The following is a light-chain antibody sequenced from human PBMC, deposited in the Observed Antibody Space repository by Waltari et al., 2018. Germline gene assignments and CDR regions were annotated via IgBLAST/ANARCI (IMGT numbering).Light chain of an antibody. J-gene: IGLJ3*02. CDR3: LLYTGSGIWV. V-gene: IGLV8-61*01. Sequence: QTVVTQEPSLSVSPGGTVTLTCALSSDSISSTSYASWYQQTPGQAPRTLVYKTNSRSSGVPDRFSDSVLGNKAALTITGAQADDESDYYCLLYTGSGIWVFGGGTKLTVL. CDR2: KTN. CDR1: SDSISSTSY.